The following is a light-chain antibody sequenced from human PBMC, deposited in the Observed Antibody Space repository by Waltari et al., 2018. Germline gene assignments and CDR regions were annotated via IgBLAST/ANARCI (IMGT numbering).Light chain of an antibody. V-gene: IGLV1-40*01. CDR3: QSYDSSLSGYYV. J-gene: IGLJ1*01. CDR2: GNS. Sequence: QSVLTQPPSVSGAPGQRVTISCTGSSSNIGAGYDVHWYQQLPGTAPKLLIYGNSNRPSGVPDRFPGSKSGTSASRAITGLQAEDEADYYCQSYDSSLSGYYVFGTGTKVTVL. CDR1: SSNIGAGYD.